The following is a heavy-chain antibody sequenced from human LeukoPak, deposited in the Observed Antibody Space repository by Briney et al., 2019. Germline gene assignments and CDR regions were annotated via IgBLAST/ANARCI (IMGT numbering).Heavy chain of an antibody. CDR1: GYTLTELS. Sequence: GASVKVSCKVSGYTLTELSMHWVRQATGQGLEWMGWMNPNSGNTGYAQKFQGRVTMTRNTSISTAYMELSSLRSEDTAVYYCARVESCSGGSCYFYYYYGMDVWGQGTTVTVSS. V-gene: IGHV1-8*01. CDR3: ARVESCSGGSCYFYYYYGMDV. CDR2: MNPNSGNT. J-gene: IGHJ6*02. D-gene: IGHD2-15*01.